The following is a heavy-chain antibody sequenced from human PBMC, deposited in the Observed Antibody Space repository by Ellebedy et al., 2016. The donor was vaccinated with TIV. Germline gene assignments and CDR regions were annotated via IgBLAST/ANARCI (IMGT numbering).Heavy chain of an antibody. Sequence: GESLKISCAASGFTFSSYSMNWVRQAPGKGLEWVSYISSSSSTIYYADSVKGRFTISRDNAKNSLYLQMNSLRDEDTAVYYCATSDGYGSGNQWECFDYWGQGTLVTVSS. J-gene: IGHJ4*02. CDR3: ATSDGYGSGNQWECFDY. D-gene: IGHD3-10*01. CDR1: GFTFSSYS. V-gene: IGHV3-48*02. CDR2: ISSSSSTI.